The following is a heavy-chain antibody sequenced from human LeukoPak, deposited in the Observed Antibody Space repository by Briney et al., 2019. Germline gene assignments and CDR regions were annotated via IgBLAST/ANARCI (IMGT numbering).Heavy chain of an antibody. CDR2: IYPGDSDT. CDR1: GYIFSNYW. J-gene: IGHJ4*02. D-gene: IGHD4-11*01. V-gene: IGHV5-51*01. Sequence: GASLQISCKASGYIFSNYWIGWVRQVPGKGLEWMGIIYPGDSDTRYSPSFQGQVTTSADKSITTGYLQWSSLKASDTAMYYCARAPTSVSNPYYFDYWGQGALVTVSS. CDR3: ARAPTSVSNPYYFDY.